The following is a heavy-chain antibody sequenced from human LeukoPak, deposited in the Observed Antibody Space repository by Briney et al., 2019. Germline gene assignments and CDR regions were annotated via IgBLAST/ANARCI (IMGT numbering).Heavy chain of an antibody. D-gene: IGHD3-9*01. CDR1: GFTFSTYA. Sequence: GGSLRPSCAASGFTFSTYAMNWVRQAPGKGLDWVSGISGSGGRTYYADSVKGRFTISRDNSKNTLYLQMNSLRVEDTAVYYCANVRYFDWYYFDYWGQGALVTVSS. CDR2: ISGSGGRT. J-gene: IGHJ4*02. CDR3: ANVRYFDWYYFDY. V-gene: IGHV3-23*01.